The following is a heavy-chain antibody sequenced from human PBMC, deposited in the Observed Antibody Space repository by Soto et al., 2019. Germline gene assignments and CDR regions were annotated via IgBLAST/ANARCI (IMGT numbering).Heavy chain of an antibody. J-gene: IGHJ4*02. CDR1: GFALNTRGVV. V-gene: IGHV2-5*02. Sequence: QITLKESGPTLVKPTQTLTLTCTFSGFALNTRGVVVGWIRQPPGKALEWLALISWDGEKRYSPSLKSRLTVTKDTSENQVVLTITNMDSLEKAKYYCTNSRVDLLTGHYYLDYRGQGTLVTVSS. D-gene: IGHD3-9*01. CDR3: TNSRVDLLTGHYYLDY. CDR2: ISWDGEK.